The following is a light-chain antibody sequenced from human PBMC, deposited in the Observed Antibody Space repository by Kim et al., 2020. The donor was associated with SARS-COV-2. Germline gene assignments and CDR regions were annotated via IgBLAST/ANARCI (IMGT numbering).Light chain of an antibody. CDR3: QQYGRTPQT. V-gene: IGKV3-20*01. CDR1: QTGSSSY. J-gene: IGKJ1*01. Sequence: SPGERATLSCRASQTGSSSYLAWYQKKHGQAPRLLIYGASSRANGIPDRCSGSGSGTEFTLTMMRLEPEDLAGYYCQQYGRTPQTFGQGTKVDIK. CDR2: GAS.